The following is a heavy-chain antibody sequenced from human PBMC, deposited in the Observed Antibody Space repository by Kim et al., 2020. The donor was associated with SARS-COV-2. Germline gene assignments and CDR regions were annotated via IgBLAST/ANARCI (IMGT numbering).Heavy chain of an antibody. Sequence: SETLSLTCTVSGYSISSGYYWGWIRQPPGKVLEWIGSIYDSGSTYYNPSLKRRVTISVDTSKNQFSLKMSSVTAADTAVYYWARGHTVTPRYWGQGTLVTVSP. CDR2: IYDSGST. D-gene: IGHD4-17*01. CDR1: GYSISSGYY. J-gene: IGHJ4*02. CDR3: ARGHTVTPRY. V-gene: IGHV4-38-2*02.